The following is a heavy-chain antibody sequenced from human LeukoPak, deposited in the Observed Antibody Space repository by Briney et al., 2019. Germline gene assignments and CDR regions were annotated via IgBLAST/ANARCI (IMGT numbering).Heavy chain of an antibody. J-gene: IGHJ4*02. Sequence: PSETLSLTCTVSGGSISSYYWSWIRQPPGKGLEWIGYIYYSGSTNYNPPLKSRVTISVDTSKNQFSLKLSSVTAADTAVYYCARIDYGDYTNYFDYWGQGTLVTV. CDR3: ARIDYGDYTNYFDY. V-gene: IGHV4-59*01. CDR1: GGSISSYY. D-gene: IGHD4-17*01. CDR2: IYYSGST.